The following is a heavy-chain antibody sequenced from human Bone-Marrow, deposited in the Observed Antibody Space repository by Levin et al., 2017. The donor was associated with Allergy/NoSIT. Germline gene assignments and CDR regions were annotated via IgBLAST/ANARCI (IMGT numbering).Heavy chain of an antibody. CDR3: AGDYLERYCSGGSCYYFDY. CDR2: ISSSGSTI. J-gene: IGHJ4*02. D-gene: IGHD2-15*01. Sequence: PGGSLRLSCAASGFTFSSYEMNWVRQAPGKGLEWVSYISSSGSTIYYADSVKGRFTISRDNAKNSLYLQMNSLRAEDTAVYYCAGDYLERYCSGGSCYYFDYWGQGTLVTVSS. V-gene: IGHV3-48*03. CDR1: GFTFSSYE.